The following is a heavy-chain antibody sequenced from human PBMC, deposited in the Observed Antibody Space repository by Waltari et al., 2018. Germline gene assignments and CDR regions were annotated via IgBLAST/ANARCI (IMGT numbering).Heavy chain of an antibody. CDR1: GFTFDDYA. CDR2: ISWAGGST. V-gene: IGHV3-43D*03. Sequence: EVQLVESGGVVVQPGGSLRLSCAASGFTFDDYAMPWVRQAPGKGLEWVSLISWAGGSTYYADSGKGRFTISRDNSKNSLYLQMNSLRAEDTALYYCAKDMPDWNYGALDYWGQGTLVTVSS. D-gene: IGHD1-7*01. CDR3: AKDMPDWNYGALDY. J-gene: IGHJ4*02.